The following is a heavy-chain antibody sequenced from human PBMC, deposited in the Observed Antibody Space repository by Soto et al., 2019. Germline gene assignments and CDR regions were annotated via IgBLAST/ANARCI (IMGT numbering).Heavy chain of an antibody. CDR3: ANSKGWNWFDP. J-gene: IGHJ5*02. V-gene: IGHV3-9*01. Sequence: DVQLVESGGGLVQPGRSLRLSCAASGFTFDDYAMHWVRQAPGKGLEWVPGISWNSGSIGYADSVKGRFTISRDNAKNSLYLQMNSLRAEDTALYYCANSKGWNWFDPWGQGTLVTVSS. CDR2: ISWNSGSI. CDR1: GFTFDDYA. D-gene: IGHD2-2*01.